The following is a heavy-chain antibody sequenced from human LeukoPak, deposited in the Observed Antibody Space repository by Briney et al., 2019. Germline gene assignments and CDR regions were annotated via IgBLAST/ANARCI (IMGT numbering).Heavy chain of an antibody. V-gene: IGHV3-30*02. CDR3: ASSDFWSGYLDY. J-gene: IGHJ4*02. CDR1: GFTFSSYD. Sequence: GGSLRLSCAASGFTFSSYDIHWVRQAPGKGLEWVAFIRYDGSNKYYADSVKGRFTISRDNSKNTLYLQMNSLRAEDTAVYYCASSDFWSGYLDYWGQGTLVTVSS. CDR2: IRYDGSNK. D-gene: IGHD3-3*01.